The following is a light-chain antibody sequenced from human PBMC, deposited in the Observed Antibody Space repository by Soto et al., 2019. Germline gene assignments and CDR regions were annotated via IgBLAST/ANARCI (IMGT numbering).Light chain of an antibody. V-gene: IGKV3-20*01. J-gene: IGKJ4*01. Sequence: IVLTQSPGTLSLSPGERATLSCRASQSISDDFLAWYQQRPGQAPRLLIYVASFRATGIPDRFSGSGSGTEFTLTISGLQPEDFATYYCQQASTFPFTFGGGTEVRIK. CDR2: VAS. CDR3: QQASTFPFT. CDR1: QSISDDF.